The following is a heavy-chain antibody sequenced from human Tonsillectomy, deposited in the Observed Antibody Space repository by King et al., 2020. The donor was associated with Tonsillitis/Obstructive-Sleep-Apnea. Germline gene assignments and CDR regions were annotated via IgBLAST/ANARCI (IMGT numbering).Heavy chain of an antibody. CDR3: AREESLYCSGGSCYFDAFDI. V-gene: IGHV4-61*01. D-gene: IGHD2-15*01. CDR2: VYYSGST. Sequence: QLQESGPGLVKPSETLSLTCTVSGGSVSSGSYYWSWIRQPPGKGLEWIGYVYYSGSTNYNPSLKGRVTMSVDTSKNQFSLNLSSVTAADTAVYYCAREESLYCSGGSCYFDAFDIWGQGTMVTVSS. J-gene: IGHJ3*02. CDR1: GGSVSSGSYY.